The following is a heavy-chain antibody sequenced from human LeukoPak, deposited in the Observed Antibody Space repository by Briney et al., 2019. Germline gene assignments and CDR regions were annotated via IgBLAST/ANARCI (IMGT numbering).Heavy chain of an antibody. D-gene: IGHD2-2*01. J-gene: IGHJ6*02. Sequence: SETLPLTCTVSGGSISSYYWSWIRQPPGKGLEWIGYIYYSGSTNYNPSLKSRVTISVDTSKNQFSLKLSSVTAADTAVYYCARRGTSPYYYYGMDVWGQGTTVTVSS. CDR3: ARRGTSPYYYYGMDV. V-gene: IGHV4-59*01. CDR1: GGSISSYY. CDR2: IYYSGST.